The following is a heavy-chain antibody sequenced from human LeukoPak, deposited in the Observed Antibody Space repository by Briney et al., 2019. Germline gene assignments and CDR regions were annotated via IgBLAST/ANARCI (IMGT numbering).Heavy chain of an antibody. V-gene: IGHV4-31*03. J-gene: IGHJ4*02. CDR1: GGSISSGGYY. CDR2: IYYSGST. Sequence: PSETLSLTCTVSGGSISSGGYYWSWIRQHPGKGLEWIGYIYYSGSTYYNPSLKSRVTISVDTSKNQFSLKLSSVTAADTAVYYCARDSGFEGDYYFDYWGQGTLVTVSS. D-gene: IGHD2-21*02. CDR3: ARDSGFEGDYYFDY.